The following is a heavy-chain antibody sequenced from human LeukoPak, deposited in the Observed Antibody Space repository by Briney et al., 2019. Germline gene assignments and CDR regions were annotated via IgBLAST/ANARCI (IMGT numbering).Heavy chain of an antibody. CDR3: ARGSLRVAAAGSLYNWFDP. J-gene: IGHJ5*02. CDR1: GGSISSYY. CDR2: IYYSGST. Sequence: SETLSLTCTVSGGSISSYYWSWIRQPPGKGLEWIGYIYYSGSTNYNPSLKSRVTISVDTSKNQFSLKLSSVTAADTAVYYCARGSLRVAAAGSLYNWFDPWGQGTLVTVSS. D-gene: IGHD6-13*01. V-gene: IGHV4-59*01.